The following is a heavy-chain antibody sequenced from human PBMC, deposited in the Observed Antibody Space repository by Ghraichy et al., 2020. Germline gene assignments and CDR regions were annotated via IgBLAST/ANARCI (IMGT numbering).Heavy chain of an antibody. CDR2: INPSSGDT. J-gene: IGHJ5*02. V-gene: IGHV1-2*02. CDR1: GYRFTGNY. D-gene: IGHD1-26*01. CDR3: ARDLIGTGAKNSFDP. Sequence: ASVNVSCKASGYRFTGNYIHWVRQAPGQGLEWMGWINPSSGDTNYAQKFQGRVTMTRDTSISTAYVDLSGLRSDDTAMYYCARDLIGTGAKNSFDPWGQGTLVTVSS.